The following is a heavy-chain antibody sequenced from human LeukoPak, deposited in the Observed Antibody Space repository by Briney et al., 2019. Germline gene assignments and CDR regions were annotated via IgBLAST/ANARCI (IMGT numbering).Heavy chain of an antibody. CDR1: GFTFDDYA. CDR3: AKGIVGATKSAFDI. D-gene: IGHD1-26*01. CDR2: ISWNSGSI. V-gene: IGHV3-9*01. Sequence: SLRLSCAASGFTFDDYAMHWVRQAPGKGLEWVSGISWNSGSIGYADSVKGRFTISRDNAKNSLYLQMNSLRGEDTALYYCAKGIVGATKSAFDIWGQGTMVTVSS. J-gene: IGHJ3*02.